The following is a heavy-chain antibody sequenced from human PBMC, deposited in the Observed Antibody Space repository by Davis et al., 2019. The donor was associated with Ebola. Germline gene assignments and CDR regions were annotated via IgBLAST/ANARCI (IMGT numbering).Heavy chain of an antibody. CDR3: ARDWYPGVAFFDY. J-gene: IGHJ4*02. D-gene: IGHD3-10*01. Sequence: PSETLSLTCAVYGGSFSGYYWSWIRQPPGKGLEWIGEINHSGSTNYNPSLKSRVTISVDTSKNQFSLKLSSVTAADTAVYYCARDWYPGVAFFDYWGQGTLVTVSS. CDR1: GGSFSGYY. V-gene: IGHV4-34*01. CDR2: INHSGST.